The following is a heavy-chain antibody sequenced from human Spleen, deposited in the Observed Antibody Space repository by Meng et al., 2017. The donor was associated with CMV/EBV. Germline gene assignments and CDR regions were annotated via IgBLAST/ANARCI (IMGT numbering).Heavy chain of an antibody. CDR3: ARGSDSSSYWFDP. CDR2: INHGGYT. J-gene: IGHJ5*02. V-gene: IGHV4-34*01. CDR1: GGSLSGYY. Sequence: AGYGGSLSGYYWSWIRQPPGKSLEWIGEINHGGYTNYSPSLKSRVTISVDTSRKEFSLRLNSVTAADTAVYYCARGSDSSSYWFDPWGQGTLVTVSS. D-gene: IGHD6-13*01.